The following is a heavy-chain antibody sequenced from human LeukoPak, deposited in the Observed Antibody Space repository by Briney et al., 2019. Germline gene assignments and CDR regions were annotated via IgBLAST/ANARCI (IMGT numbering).Heavy chain of an antibody. Sequence: GESLRLSCAASGFSFSTHWMHWVRQAPGKGLVYVAQINSDGSATAYADSVKGRFTISRDNAKNTLYLEMISLRAEDTAVYYCGSLTVVAKDHWGQGTLVTVSS. V-gene: IGHV3-74*01. CDR2: INSDGSAT. CDR3: GSLTVVAKDH. CDR1: GFSFSTHW. D-gene: IGHD3-22*01. J-gene: IGHJ4*02.